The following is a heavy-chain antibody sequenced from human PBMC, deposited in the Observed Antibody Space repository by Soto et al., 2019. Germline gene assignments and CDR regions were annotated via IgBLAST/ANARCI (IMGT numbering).Heavy chain of an antibody. CDR2: IWPDGSRT. Sequence: QVHLVESGGGVVQPGHSLRLSCAASGLTFSIYNMNWVRQAPGKGLEWVALIWPDGSRTFYADSVKGRFTISRDNSKNTLYLQMNSLRAEDTAVYYCAGEPKGGAYDMDVWGQGTTVTVSS. D-gene: IGHD3-16*01. CDR3: AGEPKGGAYDMDV. J-gene: IGHJ6*02. V-gene: IGHV3-33*01. CDR1: GLTFSIYN.